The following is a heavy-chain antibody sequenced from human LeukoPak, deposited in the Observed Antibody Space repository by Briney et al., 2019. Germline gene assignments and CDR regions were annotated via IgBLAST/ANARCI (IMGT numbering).Heavy chain of an antibody. V-gene: IGHV4-31*03. Sequence: SETLSLTCTVSGGSISSGGYYWSWIRQHPGKGLEWIGYTYYSGSTYYNPSLKSRVTISVDTSKNQFSLKLSSVTAADTAVYYCARGHSSSSSMGDAFDIWGQGTMVTVSS. D-gene: IGHD6-6*01. J-gene: IGHJ3*02. CDR1: GGSISSGGYY. CDR2: TYYSGST. CDR3: ARGHSSSSSMGDAFDI.